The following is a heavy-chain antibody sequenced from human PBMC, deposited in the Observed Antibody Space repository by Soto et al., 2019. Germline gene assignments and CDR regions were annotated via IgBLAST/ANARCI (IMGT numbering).Heavy chain of an antibody. CDR3: ATFRGYGSGSYYFDY. Sequence: EVQLLESGGGLVQPGGSLRLSCAASGFTFSSYAMSWVRQAPGKGLEWVSAIGGSGGTTYYADSVKGRFTISRDNSKNTLYLQMNSLRAEDTAVYYCATFRGYGSGSYYFDYWGQGTLVTVSS. CDR2: IGGSGGTT. V-gene: IGHV3-23*01. CDR1: GFTFSSYA. D-gene: IGHD3-10*01. J-gene: IGHJ4*02.